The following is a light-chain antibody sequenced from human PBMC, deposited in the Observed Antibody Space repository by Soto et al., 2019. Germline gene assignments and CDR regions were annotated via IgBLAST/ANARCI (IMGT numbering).Light chain of an antibody. CDR3: QQYDNWPPIT. V-gene: IGKV3-15*01. CDR2: GAS. Sequence: EIVMTQSPATLSVSPGERATLSCRASQSVSSNLAWYQQKPGRAPRLLIYGASTRATGIPARFSGSWSGTEVTLTISSLQSEDFAVYYCQQYDNWPPITFGQGTRLEIK. CDR1: QSVSSN. J-gene: IGKJ5*01.